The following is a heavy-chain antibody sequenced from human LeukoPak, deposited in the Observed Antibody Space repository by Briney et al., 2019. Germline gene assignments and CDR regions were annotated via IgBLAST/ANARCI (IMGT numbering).Heavy chain of an antibody. J-gene: IGHJ5*02. CDR1: GGSFSGYY. Sequence: PSEALSLTCAVYGGSFSGYYWSWIRQPPGKGLEGIGEINHSGSTNYNPSLQSRVTISVDTSKNQCSLKLRSVTAADTAVYYCATFTVAGSGGQEGWFDPWGQGTLVTVSS. CDR3: ATFTVAGSGGQEGWFDP. CDR2: INHSGST. D-gene: IGHD6-19*01. V-gene: IGHV4-34*01.